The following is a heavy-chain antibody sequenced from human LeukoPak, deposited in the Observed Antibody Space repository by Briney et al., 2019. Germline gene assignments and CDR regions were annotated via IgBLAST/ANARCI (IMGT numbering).Heavy chain of an antibody. V-gene: IGHV1-46*01. D-gene: IGHD6-13*01. Sequence: ASGKVSCKASGYTFTSYYMHWVRQAPGQGREWMGIINPSGGSTRYAQTFQGRFTMTRDISTSTVYMELSSLRSEDTAVYYCARAASQLWYYYMDVWGKGTTVTVSS. J-gene: IGHJ6*03. CDR1: GYTFTSYY. CDR2: INPSGGST. CDR3: ARAASQLWYYYMDV.